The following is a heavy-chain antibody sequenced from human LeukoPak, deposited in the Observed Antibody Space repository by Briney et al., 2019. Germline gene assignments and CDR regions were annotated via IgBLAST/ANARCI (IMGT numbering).Heavy chain of an antibody. V-gene: IGHV4-59*08. CDR2: IYYSENP. J-gene: IGHJ6*02. Sequence: PSETLSLTCIVSGAAMSRYYWSWIRQPPGKGLEWIGYIYYSENPNYNPSLKSRVTISVDMSKNQFSLKLSSVTAADMAVYYCAMGYYYDSSGYALGYYGMDVWGQGTTVTVSS. CDR1: GAAMSRYY. CDR3: AMGYYYDSSGYALGYYGMDV. D-gene: IGHD3-22*01.